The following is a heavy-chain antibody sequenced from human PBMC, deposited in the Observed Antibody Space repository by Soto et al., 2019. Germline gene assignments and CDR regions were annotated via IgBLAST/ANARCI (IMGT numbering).Heavy chain of an antibody. Sequence: GESLKISCKGSGYSFAGYWITWVRQKPGKGLEWMGRIDPSDSQTYYSPSFRGHVTISATKSITTVFLQWSSLRASDTAMYYCVRQIYDSDTGPNFQYYFDSWGQGTTGTVSS. V-gene: IGHV5-10-1*01. CDR2: IDPSDSQT. D-gene: IGHD3-22*01. CDR3: VRQIYDSDTGPNFQYYFDS. CDR1: GYSFAGYW. J-gene: IGHJ4*02.